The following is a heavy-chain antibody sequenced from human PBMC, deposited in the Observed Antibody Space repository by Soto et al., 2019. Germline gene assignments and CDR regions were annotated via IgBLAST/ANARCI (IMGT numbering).Heavy chain of an antibody. CDR3: ARGGGGGLFEH. CDR1: GFPFSDYY. D-gene: IGHD2-21*01. CDR2: ISPKSTYR. Sequence: GGSLRLSCATSGFPFSDYYMSWIRQAPGKGLEWLSHISPKSTYRNYADSVKGRFTISRDNTKSSLFLQMNSLGVEDTAVYYCARGGGGGLFEHWGQGVLVTVSS. V-gene: IGHV3-11*06. J-gene: IGHJ4*02.